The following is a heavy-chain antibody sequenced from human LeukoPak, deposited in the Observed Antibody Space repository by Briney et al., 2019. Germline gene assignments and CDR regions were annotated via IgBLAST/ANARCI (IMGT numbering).Heavy chain of an antibody. Sequence: SQTLSLTCTVSGGSISSGTYYRSWIRQPAGKGLEWIGRIHTSGSTNYNPSLQSRVTISVDTSKNQFSLKLSSVTAADTAVYYCARHVTIENYWYFDLWGRGTLVTVSS. CDR1: GGSISSGTYY. V-gene: IGHV4-61*02. CDR2: IHTSGST. D-gene: IGHD4-17*01. CDR3: ARHVTIENYWYFDL. J-gene: IGHJ2*01.